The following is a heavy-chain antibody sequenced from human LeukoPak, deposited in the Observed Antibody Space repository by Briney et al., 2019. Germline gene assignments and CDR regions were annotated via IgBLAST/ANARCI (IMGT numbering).Heavy chain of an antibody. CDR3: ARAERGYSYGYGREDY. J-gene: IGHJ4*02. D-gene: IGHD5-18*01. Sequence: PSETLSLTCTVSGGSISSYYWSWIRQPPGKGLEWIGYIYYSGSTNYNPSLKSRVTISVDTSKNQFSLKLSSVTAADTAVYYCARAERGYSYGYGREDYWGQGTLVTVSS. CDR2: IYYSGST. V-gene: IGHV4-59*01. CDR1: GGSISSYY.